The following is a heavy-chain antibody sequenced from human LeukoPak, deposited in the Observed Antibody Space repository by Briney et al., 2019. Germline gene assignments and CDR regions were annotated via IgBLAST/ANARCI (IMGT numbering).Heavy chain of an antibody. CDR1: VFTVSSNY. V-gene: IGHV3-53*01. J-gene: IGHJ3*02. D-gene: IGHD3-10*01. CDR3: ARQHPMVRGVIIQGAFDI. CDR2: IYSGGST. Sequence: GVSLTLPCAASVFTVSSNYMRWVRQAPGKGLVWLSVIYSGGSTYYADSVKGRFTISRDNSKNTLYLQMNSLRAEDTAVYYCARQHPMVRGVIIQGAFDIWGQGTMVTVSS.